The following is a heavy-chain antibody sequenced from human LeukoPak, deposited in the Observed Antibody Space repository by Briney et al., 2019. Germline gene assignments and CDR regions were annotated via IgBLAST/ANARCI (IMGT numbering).Heavy chain of an antibody. CDR2: ISSSGSTI. CDR3: ARTPRDGYKYLLKFDYFDY. V-gene: IGHV3-11*01. D-gene: IGHD5-24*01. J-gene: IGHJ4*02. Sequence: GGSLRLSCAASGFTFSDYYMSWIRQAPRKGLEWVSYISSSGSTIYYADSVKGRFTISRDNAKNSLYLQMNSLRAEDTAVYYCARTPRDGYKYLLKFDYFDYWGQGTLVTVSS. CDR1: GFTFSDYY.